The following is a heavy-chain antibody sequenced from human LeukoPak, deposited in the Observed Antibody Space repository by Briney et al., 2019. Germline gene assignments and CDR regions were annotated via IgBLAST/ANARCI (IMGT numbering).Heavy chain of an antibody. CDR1: GFNFGDYT. J-gene: IGHJ2*01. CDR2: IRSKAYGGTT. V-gene: IGHV3-49*04. D-gene: IGHD6-6*01. CDR3: TSPDRQLAPPRYWYFDL. Sequence: GGSLRLSCTASGFNFGDYTMSWVRQAPGKGPEWVTFIRSKAYGGTTEYAASVKGRFTISRDDSKSIAYLQMNSLKTEDTAVYYCTSPDRQLAPPRYWYFDLWGRGTLVTVSS.